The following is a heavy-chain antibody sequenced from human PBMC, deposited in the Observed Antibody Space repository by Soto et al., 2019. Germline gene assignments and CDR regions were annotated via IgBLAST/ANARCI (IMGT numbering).Heavy chain of an antibody. CDR2: IYYTGST. J-gene: IGHJ5*02. D-gene: IGHD1-1*01. CDR1: GDSINTGYYY. Sequence: SETLSLTCTVSGDSINTGYYYWSWLRQPPRKGLEWIGYIYYTGSTYYNPSLKSQFTISIDTSKTQFSLKVNSVTAADTAVYYCARLPLIQGGWFDPLGQGTLVTFSS. CDR3: ARLPLIQGGWFDP. V-gene: IGHV4-30-4*01.